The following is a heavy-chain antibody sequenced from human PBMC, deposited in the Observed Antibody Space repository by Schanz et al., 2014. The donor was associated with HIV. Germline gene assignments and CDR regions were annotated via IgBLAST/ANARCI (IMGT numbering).Heavy chain of an antibody. CDR3: TREGNYYGGSVPGH. CDR2: INEDGSEK. D-gene: IGHD2-21*01. V-gene: IGHV3-7*03. Sequence: EVQLLESGGNSVQPGGSLRLSCAASGFTFSSYWMSWVRQAPGKGLEWVANINEDGSEKYYVDSVKGRFTISRDIAKNSLHLPMPTLRAEDTATYYCTREGNYYGGSVPGHWGQGALVSVSS. CDR1: GFTFSSYW. J-gene: IGHJ4*02.